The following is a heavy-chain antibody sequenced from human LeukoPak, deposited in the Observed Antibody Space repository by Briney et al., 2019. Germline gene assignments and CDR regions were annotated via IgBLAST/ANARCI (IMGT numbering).Heavy chain of an antibody. CDR3: ARGYTDPGGDYAMDV. Sequence: PGGSLRLSCAASGFTFSDYYMTWIRQAPGKGLEWVSYISGSGSTISYADSVKGRFTISRDNAKNSLSLQMNSLRADDTAVYYCARGYTDPGGDYAMDVWGQGTTVTVSS. V-gene: IGHV3-11*01. J-gene: IGHJ6*02. CDR2: ISGSGSTI. CDR1: GFTFSDYY. D-gene: IGHD5-18*01.